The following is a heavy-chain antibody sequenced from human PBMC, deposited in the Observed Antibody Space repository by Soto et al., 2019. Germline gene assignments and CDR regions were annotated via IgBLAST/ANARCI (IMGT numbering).Heavy chain of an antibody. CDR1: GYTFTSYG. CDR2: ISAYNGNT. Sequence: GASVKVSCKASGYTFTSYGISWVRQAPGQGLEWMGWISAYNGNTNYAQKLQGRVTMTTDTSTSTAYMELRSLRSDDTAVYYCARTVIVLVPAAMHRYYYYGMDVWGQGTTVTVSS. D-gene: IGHD2-2*01. J-gene: IGHJ6*02. CDR3: ARTVIVLVPAAMHRYYYYGMDV. V-gene: IGHV1-18*01.